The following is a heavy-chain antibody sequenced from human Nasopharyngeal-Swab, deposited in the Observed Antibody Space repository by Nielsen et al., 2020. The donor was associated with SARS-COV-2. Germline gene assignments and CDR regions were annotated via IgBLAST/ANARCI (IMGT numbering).Heavy chain of an antibody. Sequence: GGSLRLSCAASGFTFSSYWMSWVRQAPGKGLEWVAHIKQSGSGQYYVDSVKGRFTISRDNAKNSLSLQMNNLRAEDTAVYYCARYCSTTSCPRGFDYWGQGTLVTVSS. D-gene: IGHD2-2*01. CDR3: ARYCSTTSCPRGFDY. CDR1: GFTFSSYW. V-gene: IGHV3-7*01. CDR2: IKQSGSGQ. J-gene: IGHJ4*02.